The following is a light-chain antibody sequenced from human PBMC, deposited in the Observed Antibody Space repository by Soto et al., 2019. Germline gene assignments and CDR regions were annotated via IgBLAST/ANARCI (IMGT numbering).Light chain of an antibody. CDR2: DTS. J-gene: IGKJ1*01. CDR3: QHYFDWPPWT. Sequence: EIVLTQSPGTLSVSPGERATLSCRASQRISRNLAWYQQKPGQAPRLLIYDTSASATGIPARFSGSGSGTEFTLTIGSLQSEDFGVYYCQHYFDWPPWTFGQGTKVEI. CDR1: QRISRN. V-gene: IGKV3-15*01.